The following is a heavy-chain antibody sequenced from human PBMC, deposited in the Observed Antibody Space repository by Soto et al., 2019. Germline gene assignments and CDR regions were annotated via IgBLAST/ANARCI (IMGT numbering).Heavy chain of an antibody. Sequence: GGSLRLSCAASGFTFSNFCMHWVRQAPGKGLEWVASISYDGNIKYSADSVKGRFTISRDDSENTLYLQMNTLKTEDTAVYYCVDCGSSALDSWGQGALVTVSS. CDR3: VDCGSSALDS. CDR2: ISYDGNIK. CDR1: GFTFSNFC. J-gene: IGHJ4*02. V-gene: IGHV3-30*03. D-gene: IGHD1-26*01.